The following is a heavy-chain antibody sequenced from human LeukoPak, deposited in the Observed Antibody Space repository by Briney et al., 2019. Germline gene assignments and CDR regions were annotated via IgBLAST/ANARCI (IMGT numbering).Heavy chain of an antibody. D-gene: IGHD1-7*01. CDR2: ISDDGSKK. Sequence: GGSLRLSCAASGFTFSNYGVHWVRQAPGKGLEWVAVISDDGSKKYYANSVKGRFTISRNNSKNTLYLHMNSLRDDDTAVYYCVRGVGVSRFNYLDPWGQGTLVIVSS. CDR1: GFTFSNYG. J-gene: IGHJ5*02. V-gene: IGHV3-30-3*01. CDR3: VRGVGVSRFNYLDP.